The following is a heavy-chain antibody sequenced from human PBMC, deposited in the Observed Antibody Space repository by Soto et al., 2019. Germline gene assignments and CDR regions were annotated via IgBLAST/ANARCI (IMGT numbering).Heavy chain of an antibody. V-gene: IGHV5-51*01. CDR2: ICPGDSDT. D-gene: IGHD2-8*02. CDR3: ARRVVYADFDY. J-gene: IGHJ4*02. CDR1: GYSFTSYW. Sequence: GESLKISCXGSGYSFTSYWIGWVRQMPGKGLEWMGIICPGDSDTRYSPSFQGQVTISADKSISTAYLQWSSLKASDTAMYYCARRVVYADFDYWGQGTLVTVSS.